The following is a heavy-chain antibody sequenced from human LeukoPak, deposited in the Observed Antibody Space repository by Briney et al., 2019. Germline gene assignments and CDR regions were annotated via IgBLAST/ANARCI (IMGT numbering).Heavy chain of an antibody. V-gene: IGHV4-34*01. Sequence: PSETLSLTCAVYGGSFSGYYWSWIRQPPGKGLGWIGEINHSGSTNYNPSLKSRVTISVDTSKNQFSLKLSSVTAADTAVYYCARVLTTVWAAAAPYYFDYWGQGTLVTVSS. CDR1: GGSFSGYY. CDR2: INHSGST. J-gene: IGHJ4*02. CDR3: ARVLTTVWAAAAPYYFDY. D-gene: IGHD6-13*01.